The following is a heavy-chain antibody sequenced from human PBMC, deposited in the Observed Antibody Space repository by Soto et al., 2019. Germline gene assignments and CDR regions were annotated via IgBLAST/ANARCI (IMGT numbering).Heavy chain of an antibody. CDR3: ARDYQEGYSSGWYWAGGMDV. J-gene: IGHJ6*02. CDR1: GFTFSSYG. V-gene: IGHV3-33*01. CDR2: IWYDGSNK. D-gene: IGHD6-19*01. Sequence: GGSLRLSCAASGFTFSSYGMHWVRQAPGKGLEWVAVIWYDGSNKYYADSVKGRFTISRDNSKNTLYLQMNSLRAEDTAVYYCARDYQEGYSSGWYWAGGMDVWGQGTTVTVSS.